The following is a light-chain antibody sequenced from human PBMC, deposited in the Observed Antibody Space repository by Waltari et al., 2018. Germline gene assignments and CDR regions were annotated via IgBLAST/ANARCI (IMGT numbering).Light chain of an antibody. V-gene: IGLV8-61*01. CDR2: KAD. CDR3: ALYMGSGIWV. J-gene: IGLJ3*02. Sequence: QTVVTQEPSLSVSPGGTVTLTFALSSGSVSTTSYATWYQQSPGQAPRTLVYKADSRSSGVPDRFSGSILGNKAALTITGAQADDESDYYCALYMGSGIWVFGGGTKLTVL. CDR1: SGSVSTTSY.